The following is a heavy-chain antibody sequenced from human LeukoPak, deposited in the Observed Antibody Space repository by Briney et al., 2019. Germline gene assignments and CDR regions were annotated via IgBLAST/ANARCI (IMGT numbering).Heavy chain of an antibody. D-gene: IGHD6-19*01. J-gene: IGHJ4*02. CDR2: IKSEADGGTT. Sequence: EPGGSLRLSCAASGFTVGYNYMTWVRQAPGKGLEWLGRIKSEADGGTTEYAAPVTGRFTISRDDSKNTLYLQMNSLKTEDTGIYYCTTDLEWVGGSYWGQGALVTVSS. V-gene: IGHV3-15*01. CDR3: TTDLEWVGGSY. CDR1: GFTVGYNY.